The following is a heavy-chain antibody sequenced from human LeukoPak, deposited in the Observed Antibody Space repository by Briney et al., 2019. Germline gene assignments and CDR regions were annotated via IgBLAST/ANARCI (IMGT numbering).Heavy chain of an antibody. CDR1: GFTFNSYT. D-gene: IGHD3-22*01. CDR3: TRGLHQYDSSALGY. V-gene: IGHV3-21*01. Sequence: GGSLRLSCAASGFTFNSYTMNWVRQAPGKGLEWVSSISSRSDSTYHADSVKGRFTFSRDYAKNSVYLQMNSLTAEDTAVYYCTRGLHQYDSSALGYWGQGTLVTVSS. CDR2: ISSRSDST. J-gene: IGHJ4*02.